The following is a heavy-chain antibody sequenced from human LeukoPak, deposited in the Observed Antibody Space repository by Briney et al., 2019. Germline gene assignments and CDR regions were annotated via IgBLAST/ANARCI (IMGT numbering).Heavy chain of an antibody. CDR2: ISAYDGHT. D-gene: IGHD3-10*01. J-gene: IGHJ4*02. CDR1: GYTFSTYG. Sequence: ASVKVSCKASGYTFSTYGVSWVRQAPGQGLEWMGWISAYDGHTNYAQKLQDRVTMTIDTSTRTAYMQLRSLRSDDTAVYFCARESPHYYSSGSSKSLFDYWGQGTLVTVSS. CDR3: ARESPHYYSSGSSKSLFDY. V-gene: IGHV1-18*01.